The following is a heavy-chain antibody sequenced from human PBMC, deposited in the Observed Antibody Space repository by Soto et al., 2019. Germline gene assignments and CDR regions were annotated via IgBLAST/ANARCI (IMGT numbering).Heavy chain of an antibody. CDR1: GFTFSSYA. Sequence: GGSLRLSCAASGFTFSSYAMSWVRQAPGKGLEWVSAISGSGGSTYYTDSVKGRFTISRDNSKNTLYLQMNSLRAEDTAVYYCAKERRGSSGWYGARGYNWFDPWGQGTLVTVSS. V-gene: IGHV3-23*01. J-gene: IGHJ5*02. D-gene: IGHD6-19*01. CDR2: ISGSGGST. CDR3: AKERRGSSGWYGARGYNWFDP.